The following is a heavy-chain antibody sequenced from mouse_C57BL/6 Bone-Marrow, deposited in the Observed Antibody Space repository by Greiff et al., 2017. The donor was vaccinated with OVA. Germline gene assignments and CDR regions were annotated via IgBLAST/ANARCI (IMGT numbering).Heavy chain of an antibody. CDR3: ARKGFYYYGSSGYAMDY. CDR2: IDPSDSYT. V-gene: IGHV1-50*01. CDR1: GYTFTSYW. J-gene: IGHJ4*01. D-gene: IGHD1-1*01. Sequence: VQLQQPGAELVKPGASVKLSCKASGYTFTSYWMQWVKQRPGQGLEWIGEIDPSDSYTNYNQKFKGKATLTVDTSSSTAYMQLSSLTSEDSAVYYCARKGFYYYGSSGYAMDYWGQGTSVTVSS.